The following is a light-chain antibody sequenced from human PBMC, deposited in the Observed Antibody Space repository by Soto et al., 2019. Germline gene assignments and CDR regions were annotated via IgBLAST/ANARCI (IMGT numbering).Light chain of an antibody. CDR3: QQRSNWPPGGA. CDR2: DAS. Sequence: EIVLTQSPATLSLSPGERATLSCRASQSVRSYLAWYQQKPGQAPRLLIYDASNRATGIPARFSGSGSGTDFTLTISSLEPEDFAVYYCQQRSNWPPGGAFGPGTKVDIK. V-gene: IGKV3-11*01. CDR1: QSVRSY. J-gene: IGKJ3*01.